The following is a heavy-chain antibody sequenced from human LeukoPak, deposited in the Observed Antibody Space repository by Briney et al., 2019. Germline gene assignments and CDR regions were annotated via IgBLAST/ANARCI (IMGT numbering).Heavy chain of an antibody. Sequence: EASVKVSCKASGGTFSSYAISWVRQAPGQGLEWMGRIIPILGIANYAQKFQGRVTITADKSTSTAYMELSSLRSEDTAVYYCARDYRGVSVLESYYYGMDVWGQGTTVTVSS. D-gene: IGHD1-26*01. V-gene: IGHV1-69*04. CDR1: GGTFSSYA. CDR3: ARDYRGVSVLESYYYGMDV. J-gene: IGHJ6*02. CDR2: IIPILGIA.